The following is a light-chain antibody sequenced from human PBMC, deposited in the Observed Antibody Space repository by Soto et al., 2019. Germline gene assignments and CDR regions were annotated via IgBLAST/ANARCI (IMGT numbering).Light chain of an antibody. CDR3: MQGTHWPLT. V-gene: IGKV2-30*01. CDR2: KIS. CDR1: LSLVYSDGNTY. Sequence: VVMTQSPLSLPVTLGQPASISCRSSLSLVYSDGNTYLNWFQQRPGQSPRRLIYKISNRDSGVPDRFSGSGSGTDFTLKISRVEAEDVGVYYCMQGTHWPLTFGQGTRLEIK. J-gene: IGKJ5*01.